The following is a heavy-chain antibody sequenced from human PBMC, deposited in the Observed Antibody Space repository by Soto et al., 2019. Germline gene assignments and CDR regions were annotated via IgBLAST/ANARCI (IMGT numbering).Heavy chain of an antibody. D-gene: IGHD3-3*01. J-gene: IGHJ3*02. V-gene: IGHV1-46*03. Sequence: ASVKVSCKASGYTFTSYYMHWVRQAPGQGLEWMGIINPSGGSTSYAQKFQGRVTMTRDTSTSTVYMELSSLRSEDTAVYYCARPLRLWEWSHADDAFDIWGQGTMVTVSS. CDR2: INPSGGST. CDR1: GYTFTSYY. CDR3: ARPLRLWEWSHADDAFDI.